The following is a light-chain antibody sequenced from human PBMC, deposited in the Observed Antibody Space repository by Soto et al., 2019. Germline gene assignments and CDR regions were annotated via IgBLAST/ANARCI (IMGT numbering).Light chain of an antibody. CDR2: GAS. CDR3: KPYTNWPPLT. V-gene: IGKV3-15*01. Sequence: EIVMTQSPATLSVSPGERATLSCRASQSVSSNLAWYQQKPGQAPRLLIYGASTRATGIPARFSGSGSGTEFTLTISSLQSEDFAVYYCKPYTNWPPLTFGVGTKVDIX. J-gene: IGKJ4*01. CDR1: QSVSSN.